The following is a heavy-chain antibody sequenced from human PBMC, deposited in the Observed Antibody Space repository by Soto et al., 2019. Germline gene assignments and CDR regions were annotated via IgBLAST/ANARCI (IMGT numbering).Heavy chain of an antibody. CDR2: IIPIFGTA. Sequence: SVKVSCKASGGTFSSYAISWVRQAPGQGLEWMGGIIPIFGTANYAQKFQGRVTITADESTSTAYMELSSLRSEDTAVYYCARNIVGATTHKEEDYYYYVLDFSGQGSSVTVSS. CDR1: GGTFSSYA. V-gene: IGHV1-69*13. CDR3: ARNIVGATTHKEEDYYYYVLDF. D-gene: IGHD1-26*01. J-gene: IGHJ6*02.